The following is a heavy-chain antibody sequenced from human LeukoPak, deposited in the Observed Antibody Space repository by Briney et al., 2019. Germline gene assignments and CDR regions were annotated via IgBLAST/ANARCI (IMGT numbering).Heavy chain of an antibody. V-gene: IGHV3-11*01. J-gene: IGHJ4*02. CDR1: GFTFSDYY. D-gene: IGHD6-13*01. CDR2: ISSSGSTI. CDR3: STSYSSSWPLDY. Sequence: SPGGSLRLSCAASGFTFSDYYMSWIRQAPGKGLEWVSNISSSGSTIYYADSVKGRFTISRDNAKNSLYLQMNSLRAEDTAVYYCSTSYSSSWPLDYWGQGTLVTVSS.